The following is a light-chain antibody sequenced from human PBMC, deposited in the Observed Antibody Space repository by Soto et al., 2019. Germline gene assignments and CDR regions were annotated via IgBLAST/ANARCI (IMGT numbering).Light chain of an antibody. J-gene: IGLJ1*01. CDR3: QVWNITTDHYV. CDR2: DDN. V-gene: IGLV3-21*02. CDR1: NIGSTS. Sequence: SYELTQPPSVSVAPGQTARITCGVNNIGSTSVHWYQQRPGQAPVLVVYDDNDRPSGIPGRFSGSNSENTATLTITRVEAGDEAVYYCQVWNITTDHYVFGTGTKVTVL.